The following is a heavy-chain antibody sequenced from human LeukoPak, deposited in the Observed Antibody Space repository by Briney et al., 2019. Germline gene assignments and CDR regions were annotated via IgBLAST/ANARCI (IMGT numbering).Heavy chain of an antibody. CDR1: GHIFTSYY. CDR3: ARDYGDAPTHFDY. D-gene: IGHD4-17*01. J-gene: IGHJ4*02. Sequence: ASVKVSCKASGHIFTSYYMYWVRQAPGQGLEWMGIINPSGGSIRYAQKFQGRVTITADKSTSTAYMELSSLRSEDTAVYYCARDYGDAPTHFDYWGQGTLVTVSS. CDR2: INPSGGSI. V-gene: IGHV1-46*01.